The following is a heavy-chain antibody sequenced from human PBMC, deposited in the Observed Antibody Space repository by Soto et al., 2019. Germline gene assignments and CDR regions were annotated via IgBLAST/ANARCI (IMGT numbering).Heavy chain of an antibody. Sequence: GASVKVSCKASGYTFTSYAMHWVRQAPGQRLEWMGWINAGNGNTKYSQKFQGRVTITRDTSASTAYMELSSLRSEDTAVYYCARDIKYYYGSGSYYITPGFLDYWGQGTLVTVSS. CDR1: GYTFTSYA. CDR2: INAGNGNT. CDR3: ARDIKYYYGSGSYYITPGFLDY. J-gene: IGHJ4*02. D-gene: IGHD3-10*01. V-gene: IGHV1-3*01.